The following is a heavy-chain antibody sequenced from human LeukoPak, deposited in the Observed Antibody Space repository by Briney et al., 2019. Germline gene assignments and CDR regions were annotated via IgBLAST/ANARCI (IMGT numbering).Heavy chain of an antibody. J-gene: IGHJ5*02. V-gene: IGHV4-59*02. Sequence: SETLSLTCTVSGGSVSSYYWSWIRQPPGKGLEWIGYTYYSGNVNYNPSLKSRVTISVDTSNNQFSLKLNSVTAADTAVYYCARDQVKWFGELLYKWFDPWGQGTLVTVFS. CDR1: GGSVSSYY. D-gene: IGHD3-10*01. CDR2: TYYSGNV. CDR3: ARDQVKWFGELLYKWFDP.